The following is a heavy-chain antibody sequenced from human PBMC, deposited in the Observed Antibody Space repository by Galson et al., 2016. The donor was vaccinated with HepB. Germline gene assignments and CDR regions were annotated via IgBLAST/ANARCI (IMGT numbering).Heavy chain of an antibody. CDR3: ARDIYEGAMDV. J-gene: IGHJ6*03. CDR2: IYSDGRT. V-gene: IGHV3-53*01. Sequence: SLRLSCAASGFSVSRNYMTWVRQAPGKGLEWVSSIYSDGRTYYADSVKGRFTISRGNSKNTLFLQMNGLRADDTALYYCARDIYEGAMDVWGKGTTVTVSS. CDR1: GFSVSRNY. D-gene: IGHD5/OR15-5a*01.